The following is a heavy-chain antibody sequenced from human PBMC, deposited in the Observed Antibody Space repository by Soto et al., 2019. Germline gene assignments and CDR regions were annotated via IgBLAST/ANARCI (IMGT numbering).Heavy chain of an antibody. CDR2: ISAYNGNT. V-gene: IGHV1-18*01. J-gene: IGHJ4*02. CDR1: GYTFTSCG. D-gene: IGHD2-15*01. Sequence: GASVKVSCKASGYTFTSCGISWVRQAPGQGLEWMGWISAYNGNTNYAQKLQGRVTMTTDTSTSTAYMELRSLRSDDTAVYYCARVDRSGGSCYSGYWGQGTLVTVSS. CDR3: ARVDRSGGSCYSGY.